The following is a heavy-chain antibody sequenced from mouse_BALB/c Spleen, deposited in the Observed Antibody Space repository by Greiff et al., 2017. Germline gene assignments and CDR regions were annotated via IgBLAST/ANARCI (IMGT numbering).Heavy chain of an antibody. CDR1: GYAFTNYL. CDR3: ARSQYGNYAAY. V-gene: IGHV1-54*01. CDR2: INPGSGGT. D-gene: IGHD2-10*02. Sequence: VQLVESGAELVRPGTSVKVSCKASGYAFTNYLIEWVKQRPGQGLEWIGVINPGSGGTNYNEKFKGKATLTADKSSSTAYMQLSSLTSDDSAVYFCARSQYGNYAAYWGQGTLVTVSA. J-gene: IGHJ3*01.